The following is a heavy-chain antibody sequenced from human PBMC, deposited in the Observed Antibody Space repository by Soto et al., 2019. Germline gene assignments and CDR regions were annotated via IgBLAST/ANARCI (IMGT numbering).Heavy chain of an antibody. CDR3: ARSLGRGGSYYYGMDV. J-gene: IGHJ6*02. D-gene: IGHD1-26*01. CDR1: GFTFSSYG. CDR2: IWYDGSNK. Sequence: PGGSLRLSCAASGFTFSSYGMHWVRQAPGKGLEWVAVIWYDGSNKYYADSVKGRFTISRDNSKNTLYLQMNSLRAEDTAVYYCARSLGRGGSYYYGMDVWGQGTTVTVSS. V-gene: IGHV3-33*01.